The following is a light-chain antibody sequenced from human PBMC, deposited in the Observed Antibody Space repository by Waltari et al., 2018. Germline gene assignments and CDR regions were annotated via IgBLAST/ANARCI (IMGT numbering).Light chain of an antibody. CDR1: RSDVGGYIR. J-gene: IGLJ2*01. V-gene: IGLV2-18*02. Sequence: QSALTQPPSVSGSPGQSVTISCTGTRSDVGGYIRASWYQHPPGTAPKPMIYEVTYRPSGVPDRFSGSKSGNTASLTISGLQAEDEADYYCTSYTSSGTLLFGGGTKLTVV. CDR2: EVT. CDR3: TSYTSSGTLL.